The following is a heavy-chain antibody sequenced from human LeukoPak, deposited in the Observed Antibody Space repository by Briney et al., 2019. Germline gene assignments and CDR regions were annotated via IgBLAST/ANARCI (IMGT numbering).Heavy chain of an antibody. Sequence: PGGSLRLSCAASGFTFNSFAMRWVRQAPGKGLEWVAAMSYDGEYNYYADSVKGRFTISRDNSKNTLHLQMNSLRVEDTAVFYCARAHCSSTDCPPDFWGQGTLVTVSS. CDR2: MSYDGEYN. V-gene: IGHV3-30*01. D-gene: IGHD2-2*01. CDR1: GFTFNSFA. J-gene: IGHJ4*02. CDR3: ARAHCSSTDCPPDF.